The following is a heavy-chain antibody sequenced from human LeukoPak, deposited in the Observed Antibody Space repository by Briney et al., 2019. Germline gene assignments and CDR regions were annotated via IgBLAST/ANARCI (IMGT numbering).Heavy chain of an antibody. D-gene: IGHD5-24*01. Sequence: PSETLSLTCTVSGGSISSYYWSWIRQPPGKGLEWIGYIYYSGSTNNNPSLKSRVTISVDTSKNQFSLKLSSVTAADTAVYYCARGLRDGYNRGEIYFDYWGQGTLVTVSS. CDR1: GGSISSYY. CDR3: ARGLRDGYNRGEIYFDY. J-gene: IGHJ4*02. V-gene: IGHV4-59*01. CDR2: IYYSGST.